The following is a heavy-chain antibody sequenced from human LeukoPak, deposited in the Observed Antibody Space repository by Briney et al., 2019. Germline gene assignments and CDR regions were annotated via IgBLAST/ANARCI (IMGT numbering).Heavy chain of an antibody. CDR3: ARDTLVTVDY. V-gene: IGHV3-30*02. Sequence: PGGSLRLSCAASGFTFSNYGMHWVRQAPGKGLEWVAFIRYDGSNKYYADSVKGRFTISRDNSKNTLYLQMNSLRAEDTAVYYCARDTLVTVDYWGQGTLVTVSS. J-gene: IGHJ4*02. D-gene: IGHD4-23*01. CDR1: GFTFSNYG. CDR2: IRYDGSNK.